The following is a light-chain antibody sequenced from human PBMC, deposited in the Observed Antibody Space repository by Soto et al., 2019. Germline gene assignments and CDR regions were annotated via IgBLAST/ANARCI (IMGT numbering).Light chain of an antibody. CDR1: QSVSSSY. CDR2: ATS. CDR3: QQYSSSPRGLT. J-gene: IGKJ4*01. V-gene: IGKV3-20*01. Sequence: EIVLTQAPGTLSLSPGERATLSCRASQSVSSSYLAWYQQKPGQAPRLLIFATSGRATGIPDRFSCSGSGTDCTLTISRLEPEDFAVYYCQQYSSSPRGLTFGGGTKVEIK.